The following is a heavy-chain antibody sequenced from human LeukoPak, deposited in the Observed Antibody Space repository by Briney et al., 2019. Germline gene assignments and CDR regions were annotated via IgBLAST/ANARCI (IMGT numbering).Heavy chain of an antibody. V-gene: IGHV3-30*03. CDR2: ISYDGSNK. CDR1: GFTFSSYG. D-gene: IGHD6-25*01. Sequence: GGSLRLSCAASGFTFSSYGMHWVRQAPGKGLEWVAVISYDGSNKYYADSVKGRFTISRDNSKNTLYLQMNSLRAEDTAVYYCSANFDFWGQGTLVTVSS. J-gene: IGHJ4*02. CDR3: SANFDF.